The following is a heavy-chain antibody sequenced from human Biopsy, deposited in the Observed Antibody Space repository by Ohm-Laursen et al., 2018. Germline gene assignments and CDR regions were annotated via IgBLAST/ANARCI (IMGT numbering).Heavy chain of an antibody. J-gene: IGHJ6*02. CDR3: ARATNSTGWPYYYFYGMDV. CDR2: IYYSGST. D-gene: IGHD2/OR15-2a*01. V-gene: IGHV4-59*01. Sequence: SQTLSLTSTASGGSISSDYWSWIRQTPGKGLEWIGCIYYSGSTNYNPSLKSRVTISVDTSKNQFSLRLNSVTAADTAVYYCARATNSTGWPYYYFYGMDVWGQGTTVTVSS. CDR1: GGSISSDY.